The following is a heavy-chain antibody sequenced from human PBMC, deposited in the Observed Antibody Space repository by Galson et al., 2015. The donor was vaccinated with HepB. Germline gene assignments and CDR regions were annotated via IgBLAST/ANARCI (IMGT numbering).Heavy chain of an antibody. V-gene: IGHV3-7*03. Sequence: SLRLSCAASGFTFNHYWMTWVRQAPGRGLEWVANINEDGSEKKYVDSVRGRFTISRDNARNSVSLQMNSLRAEDTAVYYCVRAVGTFESYWGQGTLVAVSS. CDR1: GFTFNHYW. CDR2: INEDGSEK. CDR3: VRAVGTFESY. J-gene: IGHJ4*02. D-gene: IGHD4-23*01.